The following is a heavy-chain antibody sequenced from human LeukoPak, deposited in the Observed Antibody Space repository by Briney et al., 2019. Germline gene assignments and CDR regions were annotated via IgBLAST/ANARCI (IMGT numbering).Heavy chain of an antibody. V-gene: IGHV1-69*04. CDR1: GGTFSSYA. CDR2: IIPILGIA. J-gene: IGHJ5*02. D-gene: IGHD3-22*01. CDR3: ARLGTYYYDSSGYNWFDP. Sequence: GASVKVSCKASGGTFSSYAISWVRQAPGQGLEWMGRIIPILGIANYAQKFQGRVTITADKSTSTAYMELSSPRSEDTAVYYCARLGTYYYDSSGYNWFDPWGQGTLVTVSS.